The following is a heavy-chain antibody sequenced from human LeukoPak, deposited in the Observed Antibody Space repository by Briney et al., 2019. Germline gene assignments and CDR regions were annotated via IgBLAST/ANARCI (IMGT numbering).Heavy chain of an antibody. V-gene: IGHV2-5*02. Sequence: ESGPTLVKPTQTLTLTCTFSGFSLSTSGVGVGWIRQPPGKALEWLALIYWDDDKRYSPSLKSRLTITKDTSKNQVVLTMTNVDPVDTATYYCAHRWVGSSWYWVYFDYWGQGTLVTVSS. D-gene: IGHD6-13*01. CDR2: IYWDDDK. J-gene: IGHJ4*02. CDR3: AHRWVGSSWYWVYFDY. CDR1: GFSLSTSGVG.